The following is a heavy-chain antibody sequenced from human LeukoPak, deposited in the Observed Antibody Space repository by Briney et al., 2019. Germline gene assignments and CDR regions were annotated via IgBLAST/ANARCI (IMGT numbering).Heavy chain of an antibody. V-gene: IGHV4-34*01. CDR1: GGSFSGYY. CDR3: ARAASNYPFGY. D-gene: IGHD4-11*01. J-gene: IGHJ4*02. CDR2: INHSGST. Sequence: SSETLSLTCAVYGGSFSGYYWGWIRQPPGKGLEWIGEINHSGSTNYNPSLKSRVTISVDTSKNQFSLKLSSVTAADTAVYYCARAASNYPFGYWGQGTLVTVSS.